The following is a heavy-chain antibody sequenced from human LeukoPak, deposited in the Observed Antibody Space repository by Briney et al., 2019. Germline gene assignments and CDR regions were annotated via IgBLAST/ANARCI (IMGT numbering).Heavy chain of an antibody. CDR3: AAASAYQTQRQGMRYYYYYYYMDV. CDR2: IVVGSGNT. J-gene: IGHJ6*03. Sequence: SVKVSCKASGFTFTSSAMQWVRQARGQRLEWIGWIVVGSGNTNYAQRFQERVTITRDMSTSTAYMELSSLRSEDTAVYYCAAASAYQTQRQGMRYYYYYYYMDVWGKGTTVTVSS. CDR1: GFTFTSSA. D-gene: IGHD2-2*01. V-gene: IGHV1-58*02.